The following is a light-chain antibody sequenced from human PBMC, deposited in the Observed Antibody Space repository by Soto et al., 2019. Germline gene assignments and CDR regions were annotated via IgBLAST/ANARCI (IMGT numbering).Light chain of an antibody. CDR3: QPPHP. CDR2: DAS. CDR1: QSVSSY. V-gene: IGKV3-11*01. Sequence: EIVLTQSPATLSLSPGERATLSCRASQSVSSYLAWYQQKPGQAPRLLIYDASNRATGIPARFSGSGSGTDFTLPISSLEPEDFGCYYRQPPHPFGQGTKLEIK. J-gene: IGKJ2*01.